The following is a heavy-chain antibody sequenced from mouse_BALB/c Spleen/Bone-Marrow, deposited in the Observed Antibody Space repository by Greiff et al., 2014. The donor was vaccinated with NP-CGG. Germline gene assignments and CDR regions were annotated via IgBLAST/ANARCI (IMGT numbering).Heavy chain of an antibody. J-gene: IGHJ2*01. CDR2: IDPANGNT. V-gene: IGHV14-3*02. Sequence: VQLQQPGAELVKPGGSVKLSCTASGFKIKDTYMHWGKQRPEQGLEWIGRIDPANGNTRYDPKFQGKATITADTSSNTAYLQLSSLTSEDTAVYYCARWDYRYDYWGQGTTLTVSS. CDR1: GFKIKDTY. CDR3: ARWDYRYDY. D-gene: IGHD2-14*01.